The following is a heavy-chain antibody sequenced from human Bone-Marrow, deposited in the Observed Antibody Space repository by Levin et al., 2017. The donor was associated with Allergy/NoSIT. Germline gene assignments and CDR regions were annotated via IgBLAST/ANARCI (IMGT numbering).Heavy chain of an antibody. Sequence: SETLSLTCTVSGGSISSYYWSWIRQPPGKGLEWIGYIYYSGSTNYNPSLKSRVTISVDTSKNQFSLKLSSVTAADTAVYYCARTKGGIAVAGQAFDYWGQGTLVTVSS. CDR3: ARTKGGIAVAGQAFDY. CDR2: IYYSGST. V-gene: IGHV4-59*01. CDR1: GGSISSYY. J-gene: IGHJ4*02. D-gene: IGHD6-19*01.